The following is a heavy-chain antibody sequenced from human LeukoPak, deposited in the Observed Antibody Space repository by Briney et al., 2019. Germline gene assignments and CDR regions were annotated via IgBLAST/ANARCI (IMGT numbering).Heavy chain of an antibody. Sequence: SETLSLTCTVSGYSISNGYYWGWIRQPPGKGPEWIGNIYHSGSTYYNPSLKSRVTISVDTSKNQFSLKLSSVTAADTAVYYCARELLSGDPSIGNWGQGTLVTVSS. CDR3: ARELLSGDPSIGN. CDR2: IYHSGST. J-gene: IGHJ4*02. CDR1: GYSISNGYY. D-gene: IGHD7-27*01. V-gene: IGHV4-38-2*02.